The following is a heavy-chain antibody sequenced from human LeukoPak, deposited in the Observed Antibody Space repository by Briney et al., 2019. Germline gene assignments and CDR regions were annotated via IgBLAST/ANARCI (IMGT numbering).Heavy chain of an antibody. D-gene: IGHD2-21*02. CDR2: SSGSGGST. J-gene: IGHJ4*02. V-gene: IGHV3-23*01. CDR1: GFTFRSYA. CDR3: ANPIAYCGGDCLFDY. Sequence: GGSLRLSCAASGFTFRSYAMSRVRKAPGKGLDWGSASSGSGGSTYYADSVKGRFTISRDNSKNTLYLQMNSLRAEDTAVYYCANPIAYCGGDCLFDYWGQGTLVTVSS.